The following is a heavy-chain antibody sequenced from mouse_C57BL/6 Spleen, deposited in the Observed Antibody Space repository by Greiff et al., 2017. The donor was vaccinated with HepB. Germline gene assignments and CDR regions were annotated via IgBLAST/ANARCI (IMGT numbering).Heavy chain of an antibody. CDR1: GFSLTSYA. CDR3: ARNWYHYGGYSYYFDY. J-gene: IGHJ2*01. D-gene: IGHD2-4*01. CDR2: IWTGGGT. V-gene: IGHV2-9-1*01. Sequence: VKLVESGPGLVAPSQSLSITCTVSGFSLTSYAISWVRQPPGKGLEWLGVIWTGGGTNYNSALKSRLSISKDNSKSQVFLKMNSLQTDDTARYYCARNWYHYGGYSYYFDYWGQGTTLTVSS.